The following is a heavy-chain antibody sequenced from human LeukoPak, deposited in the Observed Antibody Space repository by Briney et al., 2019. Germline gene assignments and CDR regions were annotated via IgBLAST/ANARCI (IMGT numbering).Heavy chain of an antibody. CDR3: ARDYVVVVAATPGYYYYMDV. CDR1: GYSISSGYY. J-gene: IGHJ6*03. V-gene: IGHV4-38-2*02. CDR2: IYHSGST. D-gene: IGHD2-15*01. Sequence: PSETLSLTCTVSGYSISSGYYWGWIRQPPGKGLEWIGSIYHSGSTYYNPSLKSRVTISVDTSKNQFSLKLSSVTAADTAVYYCARDYVVVVAATPGYYYYMDVWGKGTTVTVSS.